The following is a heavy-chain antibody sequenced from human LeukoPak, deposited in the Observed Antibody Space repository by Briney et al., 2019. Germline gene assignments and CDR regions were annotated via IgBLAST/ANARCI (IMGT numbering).Heavy chain of an antibody. J-gene: IGHJ4*02. Sequence: SETLSLTCTVSGGSISSYYWSWIRQPPGKGLEWIGEINHSGSTNYNPSLKSRVTISVDTSKNQFSLKLSSVTAADTAVYYCAKRYCSSTTCYDDRGAFDYWGQGTLVTVSS. D-gene: IGHD2-2*01. V-gene: IGHV4-34*01. CDR3: AKRYCSSTTCYDDRGAFDY. CDR2: INHSGST. CDR1: GGSISSYY.